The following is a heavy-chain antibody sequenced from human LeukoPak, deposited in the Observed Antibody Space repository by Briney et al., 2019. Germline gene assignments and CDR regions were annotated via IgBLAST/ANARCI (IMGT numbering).Heavy chain of an antibody. V-gene: IGHV3-23*01. CDR2: ISASGSLT. CDR3: AKGWFGETLHGPHDY. J-gene: IGHJ4*02. CDR1: EITVSSYA. D-gene: IGHD3-10*01. Sequence: GGSLRLSCAASEITVSSYAMNWVRQAPGKGLEWVSSISASGSLTYYADSVKGRFTISRDNSKSILFLQMNSLTVEDTAVYFWAKGWFGETLHGPHDYWGQGTLVTVSS.